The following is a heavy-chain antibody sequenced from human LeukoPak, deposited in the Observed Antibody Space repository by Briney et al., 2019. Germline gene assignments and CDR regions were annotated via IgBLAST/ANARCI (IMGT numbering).Heavy chain of an antibody. V-gene: IGHV3-23*01. D-gene: IGHD1-1*01. CDR3: AKADMSGTTRWFDP. Sequence: GGSLRLSCAASGFTFSSSAMSWVRQAPGQGLECVSVISGSGGFTYYADSVKGRFTISRDSSKNTLYLQMNSLRADDTAVYYCAKADMSGTTRWFDPWGQGTQVTVSS. J-gene: IGHJ5*02. CDR2: ISGSGGFT. CDR1: GFTFSSSA.